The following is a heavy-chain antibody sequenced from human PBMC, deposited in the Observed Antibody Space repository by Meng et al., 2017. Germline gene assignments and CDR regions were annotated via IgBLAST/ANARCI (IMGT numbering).Heavy chain of an antibody. CDR2: ISDSGNT. CDR3: ATSISGWYYFNF. Sequence: QLQLQESGPGLVKPSETLSLTCIVSGGSINSSTYYWGWIRQPPGKGLEWIGSISDSGNTYYSPSLRSRVTISVDTSKNQFSLKLTSVAAADMAVYYCATSISGWYYFNFWGQGTLVTVSS. CDR1: GGSINSSTYY. V-gene: IGHV4-39*01. D-gene: IGHD6-19*01. J-gene: IGHJ4*02.